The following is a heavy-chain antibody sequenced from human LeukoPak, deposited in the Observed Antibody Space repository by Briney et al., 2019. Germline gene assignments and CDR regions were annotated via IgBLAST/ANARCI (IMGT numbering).Heavy chain of an antibody. CDR1: GFTFSSYG. D-gene: IGHD3-22*01. CDR2: ISYDGSNK. CDR3: ARLDTDYYDSRTEYYGMDV. V-gene: IGHV3-30*03. J-gene: IGHJ6*02. Sequence: PGRSLRLSCAASGFTFSSYGMHWVRQAPGKGLEWVAVISYDGSNKYYADSVKGRFTISRDNSKNTLYLQMNSLRAEDTAVYYCARLDTDYYDSRTEYYGMDVWGQGTTVTVSS.